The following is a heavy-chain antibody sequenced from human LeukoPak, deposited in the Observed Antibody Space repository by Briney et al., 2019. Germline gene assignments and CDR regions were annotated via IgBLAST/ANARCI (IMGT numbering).Heavy chain of an antibody. J-gene: IGHJ4*02. D-gene: IGHD3-22*01. Sequence: ETLSLTCAVYGGSFSGYYWSWVRQAPGKGLEWVSAISGSGGSTYYADSVKGRFTISRDNSKNTLYLQMNSLRAEDTAVYYCAKDSYYDSSGYYYPADYWGQGTLVTVSS. V-gene: IGHV3-23*01. CDR3: AKDSYYDSSGYYYPADY. CDR1: GGSFSGYY. CDR2: ISGSGGST.